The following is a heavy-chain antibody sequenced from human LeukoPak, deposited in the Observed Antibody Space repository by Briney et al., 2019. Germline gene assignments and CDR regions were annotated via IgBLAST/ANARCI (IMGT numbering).Heavy chain of an antibody. V-gene: IGHV1-18*01. CDR3: ARDERDTCGGDCYYFDY. J-gene: IGHJ4*02. D-gene: IGHD2-21*02. CDR2: ISAYNGNT. CDR1: GYTFTSYG. Sequence: GASVKVSCKTSGYTFTSYGISWVRQAPGQGLEWMGWISAYNGNTNSAPKVQGRITMTTDTSTSTAYMELRSLGSDDTAVYYCARDERDTCGGDCYYFDYWGQGTLVTVSS.